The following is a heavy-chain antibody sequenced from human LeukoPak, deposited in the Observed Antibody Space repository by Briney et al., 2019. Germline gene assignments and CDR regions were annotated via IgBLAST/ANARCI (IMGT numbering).Heavy chain of an antibody. CDR2: INPNSGGT. J-gene: IGHJ3*02. Sequence: ASVKVSCKASGYTFTGYYMHWVRQAPGQGLEWMGRINPNSGGTNYAQKFQGRVTMTRDTSISTAYMELSRLRSDDTAVYYCARDIRSTKYSSSPRRHDAFDIWGQGTMVTVS. CDR1: GYTFTGYY. V-gene: IGHV1-2*06. D-gene: IGHD6-6*01. CDR3: ARDIRSTKYSSSPRRHDAFDI.